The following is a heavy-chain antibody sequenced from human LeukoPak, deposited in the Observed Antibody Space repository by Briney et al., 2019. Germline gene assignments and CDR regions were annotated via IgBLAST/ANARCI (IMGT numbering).Heavy chain of an antibody. CDR1: GFTFDDYT. CDR3: AKDHSSSYS. J-gene: IGHJ5*02. Sequence: RPGGSLRLSCAASGFTFDDYTMHWVRQAPGKGLEWVSAISGSGGSTYYADSVKGRFTISRDNSKNTLYLQMNSLRAEDTAVYYCAKDHSSSYSWGQGTLVTVSS. D-gene: IGHD6-6*01. CDR2: ISGSGGST. V-gene: IGHV3-23*01.